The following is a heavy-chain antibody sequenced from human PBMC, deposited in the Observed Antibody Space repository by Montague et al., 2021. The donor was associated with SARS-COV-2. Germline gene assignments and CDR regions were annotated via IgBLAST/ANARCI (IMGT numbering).Heavy chain of an antibody. V-gene: IGHV2-70*18. CDR2: IDCDDDK. CDR1: GGSISSYY. J-gene: IGHJ4*02. D-gene: IGHD3-9*01. CDR3: ARMFYDILTGYRNFDY. Sequence: TVSLTCTVSGGSISSYYWSWIRQPPGKALEWLALIDCDDDKYXSTSRKTRLTISKHTSKNQVVLTMTNMYPVDTATYYCARMFYDILTGYRNFDYWGQGTLVTVSS.